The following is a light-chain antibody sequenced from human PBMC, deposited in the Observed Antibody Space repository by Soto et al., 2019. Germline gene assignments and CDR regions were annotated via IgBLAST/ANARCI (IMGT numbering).Light chain of an antibody. CDR2: KVS. CDR1: QGLIYRDGNTY. CDR3: MQGTHRPTT. V-gene: IGKV2-30*01. J-gene: IGKJ5*01. Sequence: DVVMTQSPLSLPVTLGQPASISCRSSQGLIYRDGNTYLNWFQQRPGQSPRRLIYKVSNRDPGVPERFSGIGSGTDFVLKISRVEAEDVGIYYCMQGTHRPTTFGQGTRLEIK.